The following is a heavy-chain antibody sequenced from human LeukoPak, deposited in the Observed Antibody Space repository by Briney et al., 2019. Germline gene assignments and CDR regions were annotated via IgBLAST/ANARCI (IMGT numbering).Heavy chain of an antibody. CDR1: GYTFTSYG. Sequence: GASVKVSCKASGYTFTSYGISWVRQAPGQGLEWMGWISAYNGNTNYAQKFQGRVTMTRDTSISTAYMELSRLRSDDTAVYYCARDQGLRYFDWFQMPYYYMDVWGKGTTVTISS. J-gene: IGHJ6*03. CDR2: ISAYNGNT. D-gene: IGHD3-9*01. V-gene: IGHV1-18*01. CDR3: ARDQGLRYFDWFQMPYYYMDV.